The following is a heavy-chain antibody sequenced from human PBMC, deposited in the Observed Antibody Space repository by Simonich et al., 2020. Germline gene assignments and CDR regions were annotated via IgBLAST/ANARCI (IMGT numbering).Heavy chain of an antibody. D-gene: IGHD2-15*01. J-gene: IGHJ4*02. V-gene: IGHV1-18*01. CDR1: GYTFTSYG. CDR2: ISHYNGNT. CDR3: ARASRGTWWYYYFDY. Sequence: QVQLVQSGAEVKKPGASAKVSCKASGYTFTSYGISWVRQAPEKGLEWMGWISHYNGNTNYARKLHGRVTMTTDTSTSTAYMELRSLRSDDTAVYYCARASRGTWWYYYFDYWGQGTLVTVSS.